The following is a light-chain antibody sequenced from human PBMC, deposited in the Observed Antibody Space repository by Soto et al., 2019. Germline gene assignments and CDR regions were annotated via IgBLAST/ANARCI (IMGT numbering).Light chain of an antibody. Sequence: QSVLTQSPSASASLGASVKLTCTLSSGHSSYAIAWHQQQPAKGPRYLMKLNSDGSHSTGDGIPDRFSGSSSGAERYLTISSLQSEDEADYYCQTWGTGILVFGGGTKLTVL. J-gene: IGLJ2*01. CDR1: SGHSSYA. V-gene: IGLV4-69*01. CDR3: QTWGTGILV. CDR2: LNSDGSH.